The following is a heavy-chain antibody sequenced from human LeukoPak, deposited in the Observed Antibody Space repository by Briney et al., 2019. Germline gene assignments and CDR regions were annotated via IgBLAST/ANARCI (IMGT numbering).Heavy chain of an antibody. CDR3: AKLFESGTYNNVFHC. V-gene: IGHV3-23*01. D-gene: IGHD3-10*01. CDR2: FTATPSRT. CDR1: VYTLNNAW. J-gene: IGHJ4*02. Sequence: GGSLRLSCGFYVYTLNNAWMRTVRQTPAKVLEWVSAFTATPSRTQDADSVHGRYTISRDKSKNPLALQMNSLRPEDSAIYYCAKLFESGTYNNVFHCWGQGTLVTVFS.